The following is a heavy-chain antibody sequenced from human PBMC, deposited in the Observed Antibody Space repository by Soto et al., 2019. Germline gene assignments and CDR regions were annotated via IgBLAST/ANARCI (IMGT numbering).Heavy chain of an antibody. CDR3: ARDYCSGGSCYFGPAAGYYFDY. CDR1: GFTFSSYA. Sequence: GGSLRLSCAASGFTFSSYAMSWVRQAPGKGLEWVSAISGSGGSTYYADSVKGRFTISRDNSKNTLYLQMNSLRAEDTAVYYCARDYCSGGSCYFGPAAGYYFDYWGQGTLVTVSS. CDR2: ISGSGGST. D-gene: IGHD2-15*01. V-gene: IGHV3-23*01. J-gene: IGHJ4*02.